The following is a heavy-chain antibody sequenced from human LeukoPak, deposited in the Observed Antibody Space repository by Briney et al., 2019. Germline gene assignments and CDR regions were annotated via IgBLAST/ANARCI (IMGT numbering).Heavy chain of an antibody. CDR2: IKQDGSAK. D-gene: IGHD1-7*01. V-gene: IGHV3-7*03. CDR1: SFVFNNAF. Sequence: GGSLRLSCVAPSFVFNNAFMNWVRQAPGKGLEWVANIKQDGSAKYCVDSVKGRFTISRDNTKNSLYLQMNSLRAEDTALYYCARDAGRTLDLWGRGTLVTVSS. J-gene: IGHJ2*01. CDR3: ARDAGRTLDL.